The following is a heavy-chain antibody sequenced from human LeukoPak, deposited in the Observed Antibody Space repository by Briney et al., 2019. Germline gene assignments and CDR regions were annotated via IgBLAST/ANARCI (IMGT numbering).Heavy chain of an antibody. CDR2: IYYSGST. CDR3: ARATYYYDSSGYLYRYFDY. Sequence: SETLSLTCAVSGGSISSGGYSWSWIRQHPGKGLEWIGYIYYSGSTYYNPSLKSRVTISVDTSKNQFSLKLSSVTAADTAVYYCARATYYYDSSGYLYRYFDYWGQGTLVTVSS. J-gene: IGHJ4*02. D-gene: IGHD3-22*01. V-gene: IGHV4-31*11. CDR1: GGSISSGGYS.